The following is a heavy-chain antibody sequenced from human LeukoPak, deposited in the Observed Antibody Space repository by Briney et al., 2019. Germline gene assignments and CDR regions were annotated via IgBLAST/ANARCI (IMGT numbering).Heavy chain of an antibody. V-gene: IGHV1-18*01. J-gene: IGHJ4*02. CDR1: GYTFTSYG. CDR3: ARDSNDYDSSSSY. Sequence: ASVKVSCKASGYTFTSYGISWVRQAPGQGLEWMGWISAYNGNTNYAQKLQGRVTMTTDTSTSTAYRELRSLRSDDTAVYYCARDSNDYDSSSSYWGQGTLVTVSS. CDR2: ISAYNGNT. D-gene: IGHD3-22*01.